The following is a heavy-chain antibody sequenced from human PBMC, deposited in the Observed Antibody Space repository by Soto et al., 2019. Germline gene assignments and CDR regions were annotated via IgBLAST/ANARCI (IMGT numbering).Heavy chain of an antibody. J-gene: IGHJ5*02. Sequence: SQTLSLTCAISGDSVSSNSAAWNWIRQSPSRGLEWLGRTYYRSKWYNDYAVSVKSRITINPGTSKNQFSLQLNSVTPEDTAVYYCARGLGSSSVPYNWFDPWGQGTLVTVSS. CDR2: TYYRSKWYN. D-gene: IGHD6-6*01. CDR1: GDSVSSNSAA. V-gene: IGHV6-1*01. CDR3: ARGLGSSSVPYNWFDP.